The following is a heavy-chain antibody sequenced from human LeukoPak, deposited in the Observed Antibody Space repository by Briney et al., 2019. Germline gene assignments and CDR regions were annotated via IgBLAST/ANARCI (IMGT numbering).Heavy chain of an antibody. V-gene: IGHV4-59*01. Sequence: SETLSLTCTVSCGSIGSYYWSWIRHPPRKGLEWIGYIYYSGSTNYNPSLKSRVTISVDTSKNQFSLKLSSVTAADTAVYYCARGLLQFGPFDYWGQGTLVTVSS. D-gene: IGHD5-24*01. CDR1: CGSIGSYY. CDR2: IYYSGST. CDR3: ARGLLQFGPFDY. J-gene: IGHJ4*02.